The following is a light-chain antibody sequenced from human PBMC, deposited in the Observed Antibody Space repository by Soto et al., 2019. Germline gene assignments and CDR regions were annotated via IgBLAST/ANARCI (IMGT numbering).Light chain of an antibody. Sequence: QSVLTQPPSVSGAPGQRVTISCTGSSSNIGAGYDVHWYQRLPGTAPKVLIDSNNNRPSGVPDRFSGSKSGTSASLAITGLQAEDEADYYCQSSDSSRSGAYVFGTGTKLTVL. CDR1: SSNIGAGYD. CDR2: SNN. CDR3: QSSDSSRSGAYV. V-gene: IGLV1-40*01. J-gene: IGLJ1*01.